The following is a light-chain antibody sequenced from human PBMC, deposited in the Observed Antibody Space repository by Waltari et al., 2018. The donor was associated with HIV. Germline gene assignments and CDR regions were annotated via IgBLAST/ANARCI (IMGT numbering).Light chain of an antibody. J-gene: IGKJ1*01. Sequence: DIQMTQSQYSLSASVGDRVTITCRASQSISSYLNGYQQKPGKAPKLLIYAASSLQSGVPSRFSGSGSGTDFTLTISSLQPEDFATYYCQQSYSTPWTFGQGTKVEIK. V-gene: IGKV1-39*01. CDR2: AAS. CDR1: QSISSY. CDR3: QQSYSTPWT.